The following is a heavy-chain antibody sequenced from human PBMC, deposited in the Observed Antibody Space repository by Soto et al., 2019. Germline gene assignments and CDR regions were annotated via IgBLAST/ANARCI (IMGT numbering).Heavy chain of an antibody. Sequence: SVKVSCQASGDTFTANCIHCVRQAPGQGFEWMGLINLRSCGTDYPQKFQGSVTMTRDTSLSTDYRTLTRLTSDDTAVYYCARDLAKGGGSAGFDSWGQGNLATVSS. CDR2: INLRSCGT. J-gene: IGHJ4*02. V-gene: IGHV1-2*02. CDR1: GDTFTANC. CDR3: ARDLAKGGGSAGFDS. D-gene: IGHD1-26*01.